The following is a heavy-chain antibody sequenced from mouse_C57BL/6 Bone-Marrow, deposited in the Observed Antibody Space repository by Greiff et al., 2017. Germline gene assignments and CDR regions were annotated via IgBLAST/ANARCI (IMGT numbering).Heavy chain of an antibody. V-gene: IGHV1-64*01. CDR2: IHPNSGST. CDR1: GFNFKNTY. J-gene: IGHJ1*03. Sequence: VKLQQSVAELVRPGASVKLSCTASGFNFKNTYMPWVKQRPEQGLEWIGRIHPNSGSTNYNEKFKSKATLTVDKSSSTAYMQLSSLTSEDSAVYYCARVAYDGYYVYWYFDVWGTGTTVTVSS. D-gene: IGHD2-3*01. CDR3: ARVAYDGYYVYWYFDV.